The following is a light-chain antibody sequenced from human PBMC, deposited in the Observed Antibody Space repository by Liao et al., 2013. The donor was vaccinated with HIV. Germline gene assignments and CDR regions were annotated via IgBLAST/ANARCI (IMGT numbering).Light chain of an antibody. CDR1: NIESRS. CDR2: YDR. V-gene: IGLV3-21*01. Sequence: SYELTQPPSVSVAPGETATITCGGNNIESRSVHWYQQKPGQAPVLVIYYDRQRPSGIPERFSGSNSGNTATLTISGTQAMDEADYYCQAWDSSSYVFGTGTKVTVL. J-gene: IGLJ1*01. CDR3: QAWDSSSYV.